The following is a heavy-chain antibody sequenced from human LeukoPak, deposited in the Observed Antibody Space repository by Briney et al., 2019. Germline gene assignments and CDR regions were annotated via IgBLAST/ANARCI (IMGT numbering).Heavy chain of an antibody. CDR2: IYYSRST. V-gene: IGHV4-59*08. CDR1: GGSISSYY. D-gene: IGHD3-3*01. CDR3: ARHTIFGVVNFDY. Sequence: SETLSLTCTVSGGSISSYYWSWIRQPPGKGLEWIGYIYYSRSTNYNPSLKSRVTISVDTSKNQFSLKLSSVTAADTAVYYCARHTIFGVVNFDYWGQGTLVTVSS. J-gene: IGHJ4*02.